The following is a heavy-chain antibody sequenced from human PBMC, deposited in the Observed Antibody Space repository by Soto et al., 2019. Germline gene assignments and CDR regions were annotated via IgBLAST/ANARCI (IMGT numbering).Heavy chain of an antibody. D-gene: IGHD3-9*01. CDR2: ITPIFGRA. V-gene: IGHV1-69*13. CDR1: GGSSSNFA. J-gene: IGHJ4*02. Sequence: SVKVSCKASGGSSSNFAISWVRQAPGQGLEWMGGITPIFGRANYAQKFQGRVTITADESTSTAYMELSSLRSEDTAVYYCARGWSYDILTGYSYWGQGTLVTVSS. CDR3: ARGWSYDILTGYSY.